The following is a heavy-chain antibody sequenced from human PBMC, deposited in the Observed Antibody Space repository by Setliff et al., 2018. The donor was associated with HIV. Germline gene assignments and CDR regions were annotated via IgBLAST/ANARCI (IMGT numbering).Heavy chain of an antibody. D-gene: IGHD1-1*01. V-gene: IGHV3-7*03. CDR1: GFTFSSHW. J-gene: IGHJ4*02. CDR3: AREAYRLPWIDN. Sequence: PSETLRLSCAASGFTFSSHWMSWVRQAPGKGLEWVANIKQDESEEWYADSVKGRFTISRDNTKNSLYLQINSLSAEDTAVYYCAREAYRLPWIDNWGQGTLVTVSS. CDR2: IKQDESEE.